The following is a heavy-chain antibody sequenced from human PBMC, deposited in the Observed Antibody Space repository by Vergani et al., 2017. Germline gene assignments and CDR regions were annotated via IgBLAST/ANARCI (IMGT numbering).Heavy chain of an antibody. Sequence: QVQLVQSGAEVKKPGASVKVSCKASGYTFTSYGISWVRQAPGQGLEWMGWIGAYNGNTNYAQKLQGRVTMTTDTSTSTAYMELRSLKSDATAVYYCAGESAYGGNSCFGYWGQGTLFTVAS. D-gene: IGHD4-23*01. V-gene: IGHV1-18*01. CDR3: AGESAYGGNSCFGY. CDR1: GYTFTSYG. J-gene: IGHJ4*02. CDR2: IGAYNGNT.